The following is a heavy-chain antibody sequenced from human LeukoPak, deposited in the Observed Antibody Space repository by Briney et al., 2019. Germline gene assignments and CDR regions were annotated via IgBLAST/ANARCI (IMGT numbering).Heavy chain of an antibody. CDR2: MSYDGSIK. J-gene: IGHJ5*02. V-gene: IGHV3-30*03. CDR1: GFAFSNYG. D-gene: IGHD6-6*01. CDR3: LMWKLVFDR. Sequence: SGGSLRLSCAASGFAFSNYGMHWVRQAPGKGLEWVAVMSYDGSIKYYADSVTGRFTISRDNSKSTLYLQMNSLRVEDTAVYYCLMWKLVFDRWGQGTLVTVSS.